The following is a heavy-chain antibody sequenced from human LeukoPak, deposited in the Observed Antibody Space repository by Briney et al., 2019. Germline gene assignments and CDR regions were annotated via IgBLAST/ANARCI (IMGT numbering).Heavy chain of an antibody. D-gene: IGHD1-14*01. Sequence: GESLKISCKGSGYKFTDYWIGWVRQMPEKGLEWMGIIYPGDSETRHSPSFEGQVTISADKSINTAYLQWSSLKASDTAMYYCARRRNRASSGDAFDIWGQGTMVIVSS. CDR3: ARRRNRASSGDAFDI. CDR1: GYKFTDYW. J-gene: IGHJ3*02. V-gene: IGHV5-51*01. CDR2: IYPGDSET.